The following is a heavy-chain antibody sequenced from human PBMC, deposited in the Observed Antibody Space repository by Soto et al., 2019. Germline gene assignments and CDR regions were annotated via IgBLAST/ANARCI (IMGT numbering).Heavy chain of an antibody. J-gene: IGHJ4*02. CDR1: GGSIGGYY. V-gene: IGHV4-59*01. Sequence: SETLSLTCSVAGGSIGGYYGSWIRQPPGKGLEWIGYIYYSGSTNYNPSLKSRVTISVDTSKNQFSLKLSSVTAADTAVYYCERSDGRYWGQGTLVTVSS. CDR3: ERSDGRY. CDR2: IYYSGST.